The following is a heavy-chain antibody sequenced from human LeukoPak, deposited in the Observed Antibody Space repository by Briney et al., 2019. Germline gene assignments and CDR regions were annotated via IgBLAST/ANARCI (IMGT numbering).Heavy chain of an antibody. J-gene: IGHJ4*02. D-gene: IGHD3-22*01. CDR2: INSDGSSA. CDR3: VRVTYYYDSSGYYHFDY. CDR1: GFTFSNHW. Sequence: PGGSLRLSCAASGFTFSNHWMHWVRQAPGKGLMWVARINSDGSSASYADSLKGRLTISRDNAKKTLYLQMNSLRVEDTAVYHCVRVTYYYDSSGYYHFDYWGQGTLVTVSS. V-gene: IGHV3-74*01.